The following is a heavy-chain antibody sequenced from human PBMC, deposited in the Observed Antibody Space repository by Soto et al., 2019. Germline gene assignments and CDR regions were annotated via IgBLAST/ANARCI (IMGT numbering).Heavy chain of an antibody. Sequence: EVQLVESGGGLVQPGGSLRLSCAASGFTLSSYWMHWVRQAPGKGLVWISRINIDGSSTSYADSVKGRFTISGDNAQTTLYLQVNSLIADDTGMYYCARSRDGYNFVGDCWGQGTLVTVSS. CDR2: INIDGSST. D-gene: IGHD5-12*01. J-gene: IGHJ4*02. CDR3: ARSRDGYNFVGDC. CDR1: GFTLSSYW. V-gene: IGHV3-74*01.